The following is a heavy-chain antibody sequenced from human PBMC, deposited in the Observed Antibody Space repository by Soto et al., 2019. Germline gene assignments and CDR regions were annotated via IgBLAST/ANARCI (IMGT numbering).Heavy chain of an antibody. CDR3: AKDHYFDSSGYYFFDY. J-gene: IGHJ4*02. CDR1: GFTFSSYA. CDR2: ISGTGGRT. D-gene: IGHD3-22*01. Sequence: EVQLLESGGGLVQPGGSLRLSCAASGFTFSSYAMSWVRQAPGKGLEWVSGISGTGGRTFYADSVKGRFTISRDNSKNTLELQMNSLRAEDTAVYYCAKDHYFDSSGYYFFDYWGQGTLVTVSS. V-gene: IGHV3-23*01.